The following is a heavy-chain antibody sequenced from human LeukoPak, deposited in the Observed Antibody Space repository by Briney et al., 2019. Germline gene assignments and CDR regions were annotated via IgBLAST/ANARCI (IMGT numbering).Heavy chain of an antibody. D-gene: IGHD1-1*01. V-gene: IGHV3-21*01. J-gene: IGHJ6*03. CDR3: ARVEATTGRNYHYYYMDV. CDR1: GFYFSGYS. CDR2: INSGSTYM. Sequence: PGGSLRLSCGASGFYFSGYSMNWVRQAPGKGLEWVASINSGSTYMYYGDSVKGRFTISRDNAKNSLHLQMDSLRVEDTAVYFCARVEATTGRNYHYYYMDVRGKGTTVTVSS.